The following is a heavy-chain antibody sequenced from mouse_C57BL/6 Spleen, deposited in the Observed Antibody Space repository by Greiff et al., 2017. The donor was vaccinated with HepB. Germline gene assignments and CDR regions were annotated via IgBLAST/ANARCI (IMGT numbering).Heavy chain of an antibody. CDR2: IYPGDGDT. D-gene: IGHD1-1*01. CDR1: GYAFSSYW. Sequence: VKLQESGAELVKPGASVKISCKASGYAFSSYWMNWVKQRPGKGLEWIGQIYPGDGDTNYNGKFKGKATLTADKSSSTAYMQLSSLTSEDSAVYFCARESYYCGSSYWGQGTTLTVSS. V-gene: IGHV1-80*01. J-gene: IGHJ2*01. CDR3: ARESYYCGSSY.